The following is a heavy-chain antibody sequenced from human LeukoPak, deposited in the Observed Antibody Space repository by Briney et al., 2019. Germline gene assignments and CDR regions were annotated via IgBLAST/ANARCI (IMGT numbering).Heavy chain of an antibody. CDR2: IYYSGST. D-gene: IGHD6-13*01. CDR3: ASDSTPRGGIAAAGPNDY. Sequence: SETLSLTCTVSGGSISSYYWSWIRQPPGKGLEWIGYIYYSGSTNYNPSLKSRVTISVDTSKNQFSLKLSSVTAADTAVYYCASDSTPRGGIAAAGPNDYWGQGTLVTVSS. V-gene: IGHV4-59*01. CDR1: GGSISSYY. J-gene: IGHJ4*02.